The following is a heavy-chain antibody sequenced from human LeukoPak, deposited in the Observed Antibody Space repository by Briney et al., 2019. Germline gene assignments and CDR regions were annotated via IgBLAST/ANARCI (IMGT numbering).Heavy chain of an antibody. CDR1: GYTLTELS. V-gene: IGHV1-24*01. J-gene: IGHJ5*02. Sequence: ASVKVSCKVSGYTLTELSMHWVRQAPGKGFEWMGRFDPEKGETIYAQKFQGRVTMTEDTSTDTAYMELSSLRAEDTAVYYCARERRWGSGYYTKYNWLDPWGQGTLVTVSS. CDR3: ARERRWGSGYYTKYNWLDP. D-gene: IGHD3-3*01. CDR2: FDPEKGET.